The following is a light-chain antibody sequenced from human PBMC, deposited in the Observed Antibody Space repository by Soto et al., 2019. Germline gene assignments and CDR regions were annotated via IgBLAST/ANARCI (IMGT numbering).Light chain of an antibody. CDR2: NVN. CDR1: SSDVGTYNH. V-gene: IGLV2-14*01. CDR3: SSSTTGSLYV. J-gene: IGLJ1*01. Sequence: QSVLTQPASVSGPPGQSITISCTGTSSDVGTYNHVSWYQHYPGQVPKLLIYNVNHRPSGISNRFSGSRSGSTASLTISGLQVGDEADYFCSSSTTGSLYVFGTGTRSPS.